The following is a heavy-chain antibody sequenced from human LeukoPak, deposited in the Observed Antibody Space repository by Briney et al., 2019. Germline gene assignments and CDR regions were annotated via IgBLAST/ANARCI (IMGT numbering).Heavy chain of an antibody. CDR1: GFTFSSHA. Sequence: PGGSLRLSCAASGFTFSSHAMHWVRQAPGKGLEWVSGISWNSGSIGYADSVKGRFTISRDNAKNSLYLQMNSLRAEDTALYYCAKGLRDDYDSSGYYHNDAFDIWGQGTMVTVSS. CDR3: AKGLRDDYDSSGYYHNDAFDI. J-gene: IGHJ3*02. D-gene: IGHD3-22*01. CDR2: ISWNSGSI. V-gene: IGHV3-9*01.